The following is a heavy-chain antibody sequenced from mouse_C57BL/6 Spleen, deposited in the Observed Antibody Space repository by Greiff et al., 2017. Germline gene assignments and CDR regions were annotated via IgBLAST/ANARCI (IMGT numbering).Heavy chain of an antibody. CDR1: GYTFTDYY. D-gene: IGHD1-1*01. Sequence: VQLQQSRPELVKPGASVKISCKASGYTFTDYYMNWVKQSHGKSLEWIGDINPNNGGTSYNQKFKGKATLTVDKSSSTAYMELRSLTSEDSAVYYCARRPIYYGSSYPDYWGQGTTLTVSS. V-gene: IGHV1-26*01. J-gene: IGHJ2*01. CDR3: ARRPIYYGSSYPDY. CDR2: INPNNGGT.